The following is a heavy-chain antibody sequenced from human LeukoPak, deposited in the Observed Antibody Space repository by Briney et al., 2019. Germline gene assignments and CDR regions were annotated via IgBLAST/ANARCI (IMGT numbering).Heavy chain of an antibody. D-gene: IGHD4-23*01. J-gene: IGHJ3*02. CDR2: INPNSGGT. Sequence: ASVKVSCKASGYTFTGYYMHWVRQAPGQGLEWMGWINPNSGGTNYAQKFQGRVTMTRDTSISTAYMELSRLRSDDTAVYYCARDKPTVVRAFDIWGQGTMVTVSS. CDR3: ARDKPTVVRAFDI. CDR1: GYTFTGYY. V-gene: IGHV1-2*02.